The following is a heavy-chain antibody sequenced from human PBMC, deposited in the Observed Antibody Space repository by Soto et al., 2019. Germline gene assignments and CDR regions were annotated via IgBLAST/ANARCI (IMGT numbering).Heavy chain of an antibody. V-gene: IGHV4-4*07. CDR2: LNTYGNT. CDR3: GRESGETWDYEAS. J-gene: IGHJ5*02. Sequence: QVQLQESGPGLVRPSETLSLTCTVSGGSISSYRWSWIRQPAGKGLEWIGRLNTYGNTHYNPSLKSRGTVSVEPARNQFFLTLRSVTAADSAVYHCGRESGETWDYEASWGQGTPVTVSS. D-gene: IGHD1-7*01. CDR1: GGSISSYR.